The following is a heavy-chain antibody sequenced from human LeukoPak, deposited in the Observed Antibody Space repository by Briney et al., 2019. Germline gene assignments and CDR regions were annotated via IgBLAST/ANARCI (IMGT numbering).Heavy chain of an antibody. J-gene: IGHJ4*02. V-gene: IGHV3-30*02. D-gene: IGHD3-16*01. Sequence: GGSLRLSCAASGFIFSTYGMYWVRQASGKGLEWVAFIRHDGSIKNYADSVKGRSTISRDNSKNTLYRQMNSLRAEDTAVYYCAKDSLADIDYWGQGTLVTVSS. CDR1: GFIFSTYG. CDR2: IRHDGSIK. CDR3: AKDSLADIDY.